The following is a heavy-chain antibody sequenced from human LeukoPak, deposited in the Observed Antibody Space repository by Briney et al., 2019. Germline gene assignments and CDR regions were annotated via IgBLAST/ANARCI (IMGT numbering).Heavy chain of an antibody. CDR2: ISSTSSYI. CDR3: ARGPIGSNWFDP. J-gene: IGHJ5*02. V-gene: IGHV3-21*01. Sequence: PGGSLRLSCAGSRFTFSSYSMNWVRQAPGKGLEWVSSISSTSSYIYYADSVKGRFTISGDNAKNSLYLQMNSLRVEDTAVYYCARGPIGSNWFDPWGQGTLVTVSS. D-gene: IGHD5/OR15-5a*01. CDR1: RFTFSSYS.